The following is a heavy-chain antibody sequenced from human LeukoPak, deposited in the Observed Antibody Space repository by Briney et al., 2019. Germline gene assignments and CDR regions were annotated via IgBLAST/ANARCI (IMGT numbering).Heavy chain of an antibody. D-gene: IGHD3-10*01. Sequence: VQPGGSLRLSCAASGFTFISYAMNWVRQAPGKGLEWVSANSGSGGTTYYADSVKGRFTISRDNSKNTLYLRMHSLRAEDTAVYYCAKDQIGSGTYYYNFDYWGQGALVTVSS. CDR1: GFTFISYA. V-gene: IGHV3-23*01. CDR2: NSGSGGTT. J-gene: IGHJ4*02. CDR3: AKDQIGSGTYYYNFDY.